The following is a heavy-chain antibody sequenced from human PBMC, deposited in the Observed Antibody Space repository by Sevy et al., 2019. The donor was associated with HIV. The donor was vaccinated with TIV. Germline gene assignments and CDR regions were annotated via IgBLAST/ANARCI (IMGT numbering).Heavy chain of an antibody. Sequence: GESLKISCKGSGYSFTSHWIGWVRHMPGKGLEWMGIIYPDDSDTSYSPSFQGQVTFSADKSISTAYLQWSSLKASDTAMYYCATSRAGPYDSRGYYRYWGQGTLVSASS. V-gene: IGHV5-51*01. CDR2: IYPDDSDT. CDR1: GYSFTSHW. J-gene: IGHJ4*02. D-gene: IGHD3-22*01. CDR3: ATSRAGPYDSRGYYRY.